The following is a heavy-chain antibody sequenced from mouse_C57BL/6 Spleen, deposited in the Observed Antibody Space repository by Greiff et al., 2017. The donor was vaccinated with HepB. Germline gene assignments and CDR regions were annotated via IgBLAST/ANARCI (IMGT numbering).Heavy chain of an antibody. J-gene: IGHJ4*01. Sequence: VKLQESGAELVMPGASVKLSCKASGYTFTSYWMHWVKQRPGQGLEWIGEIDPSDSYTNYNQKFKGKSTLTVDKSSSTAYMQLSSLTSEDSAVYYCARNYGSSYDYAMDYWGQGTSVTVSS. D-gene: IGHD1-1*01. V-gene: IGHV1-69*01. CDR1: GYTFTSYW. CDR2: IDPSDSYT. CDR3: ARNYGSSYDYAMDY.